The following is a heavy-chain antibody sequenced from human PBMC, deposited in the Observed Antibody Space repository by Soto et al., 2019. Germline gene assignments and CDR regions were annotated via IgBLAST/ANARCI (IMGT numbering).Heavy chain of an antibody. CDR2: ISVKKGDT. CDR1: GYTFASYG. V-gene: IGHV1-18*01. D-gene: IGHD4-17*01. J-gene: IGHJ6*02. Sequence: QVQLVQSGAEVKKPGASVKVSCKASGYTFASYGFSWVRQAPGQGLEWMGWISVKKGDTEYAQKFQGRVTMTTDTSTTTLYMELRILRSDDTAVYYCATGYVDYMTAHYYGMDVWGQGTTVTVSS. CDR3: ATGYVDYMTAHYYGMDV.